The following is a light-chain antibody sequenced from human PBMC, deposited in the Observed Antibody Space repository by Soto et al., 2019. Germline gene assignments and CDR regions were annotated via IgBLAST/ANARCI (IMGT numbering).Light chain of an antibody. CDR3: SSYTTTDTLGV. CDR1: SSDIGSYNY. Sequence: QSALTQPASVSGSPGQSITISCTGTSSDIGSYNYVSWYQQHPGKAPKFMLYDVTSRPSGVSSRFSGSKPGNTASLTISGRQDEDVADYYCSSYTTTDTLGV. V-gene: IGLV2-14*01. CDR2: DVT. J-gene: IGLJ3*02.